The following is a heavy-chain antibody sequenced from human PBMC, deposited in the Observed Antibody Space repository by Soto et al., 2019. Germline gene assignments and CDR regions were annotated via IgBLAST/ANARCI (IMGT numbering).Heavy chain of an antibody. D-gene: IGHD4-4*01. CDR2: LYSAGST. Sequence: EVQLVESGGGLIQPGGSLRLSCAASGFIVSSDYMSWVRQAPGRGLEWVSVLYSAGSTHYADSVKGRFTISRDNSKNTLYLQMNSLRAEDTAVYYCARLDSTSVNWFDPWGQGTLVTVSS. CDR3: ARLDSTSVNWFDP. J-gene: IGHJ5*02. CDR1: GFIVSSDY. V-gene: IGHV3-53*01.